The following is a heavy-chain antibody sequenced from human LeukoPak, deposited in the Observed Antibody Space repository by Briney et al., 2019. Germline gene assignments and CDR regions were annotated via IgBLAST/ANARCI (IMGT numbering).Heavy chain of an antibody. CDR2: IYYSGST. V-gene: IGHV4-59*08. J-gene: IGHJ4*02. Sequence: SETLSLTCTVSGGSISTYYWSWIRQPPGKGLEWIGYIYYSGSTNSNPSLKSRVTISVDTSKNQFSLKLTSVTAADTAVYYCVRRLAVTGKYYFDYWGQGTLVTVSS. D-gene: IGHD6-19*01. CDR1: GGSISTYY. CDR3: VRRLAVTGKYYFDY.